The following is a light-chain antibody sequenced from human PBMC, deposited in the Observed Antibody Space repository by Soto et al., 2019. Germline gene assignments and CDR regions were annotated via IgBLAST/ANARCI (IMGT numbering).Light chain of an antibody. J-gene: IGKJ2*03. CDR2: AAS. CDR3: TVPNCHPYR. V-gene: IGKV1-9*01. Sequence: LTQSQCNISASVGDRVTITCRASQGIASFLAWYQQKPGEAPKLLIYAASTLQTGVPSRFSGSRSGPVYTLTIICLQADDVVTYCCTVPNCHPYRFAQGTKVDIK. CDR1: QGIASF.